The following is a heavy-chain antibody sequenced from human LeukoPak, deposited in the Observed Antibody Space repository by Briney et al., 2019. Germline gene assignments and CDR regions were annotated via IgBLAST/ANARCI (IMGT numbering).Heavy chain of an antibody. Sequence: SSETLSLTCTVYGGSISSYYWSWIRQPPGKGLEWIGYIYYSGSTNYNPSLKSRVTISVDTSKNQFSLKLSSVTAADTAVYYCARTDSSGYPLFDYWGQGTLVTVSS. V-gene: IGHV4-59*01. CDR3: ARTDSSGYPLFDY. CDR1: GGSISSYY. D-gene: IGHD3-22*01. CDR2: IYYSGST. J-gene: IGHJ4*02.